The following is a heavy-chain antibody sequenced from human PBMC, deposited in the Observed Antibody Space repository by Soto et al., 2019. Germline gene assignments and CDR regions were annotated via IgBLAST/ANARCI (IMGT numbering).Heavy chain of an antibody. Sequence: EASVKVSCKASGYTFTSYAMHWVRQAPGQGLEWMGRIIPILGIANYAQKFQGRVTITADKSTSTAYMELSSLRSEDTAVYYCARDGFRDYDILTGLIPWVTAYYYYYGMDVWGQGTTVTVSS. D-gene: IGHD3-9*01. CDR2: IIPILGIA. CDR3: ARDGFRDYDILTGLIPWVTAYYYYYGMDV. V-gene: IGHV1-69*04. J-gene: IGHJ6*02. CDR1: GYTFTSYA.